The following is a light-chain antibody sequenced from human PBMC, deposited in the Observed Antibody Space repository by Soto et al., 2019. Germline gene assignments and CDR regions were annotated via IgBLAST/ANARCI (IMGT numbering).Light chain of an antibody. CDR3: QPYGSSPIT. Sequence: EIVLTQSPGTLYLSPGERGTLSCRASQSVSSSYLAWYQQKPGQAPRLLIYGASSRATGIPDRFSGSGSGTDFTLTISRLEPEDFAVYYCQPYGSSPITVGQGTRLEIK. CDR2: GAS. J-gene: IGKJ5*01. CDR1: QSVSSSY. V-gene: IGKV3-20*01.